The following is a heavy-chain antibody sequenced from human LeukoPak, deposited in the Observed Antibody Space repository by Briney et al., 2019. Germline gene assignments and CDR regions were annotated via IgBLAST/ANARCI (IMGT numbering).Heavy chain of an antibody. CDR2: IRSKAYGGTT. D-gene: IGHD6-19*01. J-gene: IGHJ4*02. Sequence: GGSLRLSCAASGFTFSNAWMNWVRQAPGKGLEWVGFIRSKAYGGTTEYAASVKGRFTISRDDSKSIAYLQMNSLKTEDTAVYYCTRAKAVAGDEDYFDYWGQGTLVTVSS. CDR3: TRAKAVAGDEDYFDY. CDR1: GFTFSNAW. V-gene: IGHV3-49*04.